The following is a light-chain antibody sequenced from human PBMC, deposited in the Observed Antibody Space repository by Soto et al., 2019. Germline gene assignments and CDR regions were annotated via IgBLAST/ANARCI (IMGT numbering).Light chain of an antibody. CDR2: KAY. CDR3: QQYNSYSGT. Sequence: DIQMTQSPSTLSASVGDRVTITCRASQSISSWLAWYQQKPGKAPKLLIYKAYSLESGVPSRFSGSGSGTECTLTISSLQPDDFATYYCQQYNSYSGTFGQGTKVEIK. J-gene: IGKJ1*01. V-gene: IGKV1-5*03. CDR1: QSISSW.